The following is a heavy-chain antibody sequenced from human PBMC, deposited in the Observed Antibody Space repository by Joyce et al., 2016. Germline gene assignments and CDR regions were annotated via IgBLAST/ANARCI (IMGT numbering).Heavy chain of an antibody. V-gene: IGHV1-2*06. CDR1: GYTFTDYY. CDR3: ARDRYRVPAATSPDY. CDR2: INPKSGVT. J-gene: IGHJ4*02. D-gene: IGHD2-2*01. Sequence: QVQLVQSGAEVKKPGASVKVSCKASGYTFTDYYVHWVRQAPRQGPEWLGRINPKSGVTNYVQNFQGRVTMTSDMSITTSHMELTSLTSDDTAVYFCARDRYRVPAATSPDYWGQGTLVTVSS.